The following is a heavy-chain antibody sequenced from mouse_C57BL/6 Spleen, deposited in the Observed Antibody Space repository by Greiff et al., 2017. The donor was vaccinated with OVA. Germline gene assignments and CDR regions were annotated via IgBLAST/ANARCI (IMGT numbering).Heavy chain of an antibody. Sequence: QVQLQQSGPELVKPGASVKISCKASGYAFSSSWMNWVKQRPGKGLEWIGRIYPGDGDTNYNGKFKGKATLTADKSSSTAYMQLSSLTSEDSAVYFCATTHYGNYYLDYWGQGTTLTVSS. CDR3: ATTHYGNYYLDY. CDR2: IYPGDGDT. V-gene: IGHV1-82*01. J-gene: IGHJ2*01. CDR1: GYAFSSSW. D-gene: IGHD2-1*01.